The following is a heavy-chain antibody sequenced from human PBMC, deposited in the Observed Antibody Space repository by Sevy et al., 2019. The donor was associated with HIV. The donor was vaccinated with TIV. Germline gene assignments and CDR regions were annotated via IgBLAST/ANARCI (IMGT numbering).Heavy chain of an antibody. CDR1: GFTFNTHA. Sequence: GGSLRLSCAASGFTFNTHAMTWVRQAPGKGLEWVSVISGPGLSTYYADSVKGRFTISRANSKNTLYLQMNSLRADDTATYYGAKALNPALESMIEVVLRTLKGFDVWGQGTMVTVSS. V-gene: IGHV3-23*01. CDR3: AKALNPALESMIEVVLRTLKGFDV. CDR2: ISGPGLST. J-gene: IGHJ3*01. D-gene: IGHD3-22*01.